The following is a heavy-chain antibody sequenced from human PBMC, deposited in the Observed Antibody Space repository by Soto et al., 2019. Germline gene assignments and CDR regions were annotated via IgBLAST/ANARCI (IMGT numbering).Heavy chain of an antibody. CDR1: GGSISSSSYY. J-gene: IGHJ5*02. Sequence: ETLSLTCTVSGGSISSSSYYWGWIRQPPGKGLEWIGSIYYSGSTYYNPSLKSRVTISVDTSKNQFSLKLSSVTAADTAVYYCARRMAYCGGDCYWFDPWGQGTLVTVSS. CDR3: ARRMAYCGGDCYWFDP. D-gene: IGHD2-21*02. V-gene: IGHV4-39*01. CDR2: IYYSGST.